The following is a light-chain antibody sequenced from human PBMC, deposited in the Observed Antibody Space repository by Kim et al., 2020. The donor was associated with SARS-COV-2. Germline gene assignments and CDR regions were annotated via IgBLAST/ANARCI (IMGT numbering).Light chain of an antibody. V-gene: IGLV2-14*03. J-gene: IGLJ3*02. CDR1: SGNMGYHEY. Sequence: GHSVAFSRTGTSGNMGYHEYVAWYQQHPGKAPILIIYGVSNRPSGISSRFSGSEFGSTASLTISGLQAEDEADYYCSSSTRTSTLLFGGGTKVTVL. CDR2: GVS. CDR3: SSSTRTSTLL.